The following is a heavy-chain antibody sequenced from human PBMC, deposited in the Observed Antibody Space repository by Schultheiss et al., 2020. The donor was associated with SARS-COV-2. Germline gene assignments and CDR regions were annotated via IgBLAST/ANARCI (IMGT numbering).Heavy chain of an antibody. CDR1: GFTFSSYW. J-gene: IGHJ4*02. Sequence: GGSLRLSCAASGFTFSSYWMHWVRQAPGKGLVWVSRINTDGRDTSYADSVKGRFTISRDNSKNTLYLQMNSLRAEDTAVYYCAKDSGPYPTLGYWGQGTLVTVSS. CDR3: AKDSGPYPTLGY. D-gene: IGHD1-26*01. V-gene: IGHV3-74*01. CDR2: INTDGRDT.